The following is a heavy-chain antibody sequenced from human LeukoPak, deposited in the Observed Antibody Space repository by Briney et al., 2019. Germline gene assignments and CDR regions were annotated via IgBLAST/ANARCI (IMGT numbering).Heavy chain of an antibody. J-gene: IGHJ4*02. CDR2: ISNAGSNK. D-gene: IGHD6-13*01. CDR3: VRVLAAAGTEAFDY. CDR1: GFTYSRYG. Sequence: GGSLRLSCAASGFTYSRYGMHWIRQTPGKGLEWVALISNAGSNKYYADSVEGRFTISRENSKNTMSLQMNSLKPEDTGVYFCVRVLAAAGTEAFDYWGQGVLVTVSS. V-gene: IGHV3-30*03.